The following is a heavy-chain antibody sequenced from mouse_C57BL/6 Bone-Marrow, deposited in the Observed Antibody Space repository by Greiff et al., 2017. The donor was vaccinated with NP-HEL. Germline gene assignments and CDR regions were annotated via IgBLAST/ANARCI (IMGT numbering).Heavy chain of an antibody. J-gene: IGHJ4*01. CDR3: ASSITTVVGAMDY. CDR2: ISNGGGSP. CDR1: GFTFSDYY. Sequence: DVQLVESGGGLVQPGGSLKLSCAASGFTFSDYYMYWVRQTPEKRLEWVAYISNGGGSPYYPDTVKGRFTISRDNAKNTLYLQMSRLKSEDTAMYYCASSITTVVGAMDYWGQGTSVTVSS. D-gene: IGHD1-1*01. V-gene: IGHV5-12*01.